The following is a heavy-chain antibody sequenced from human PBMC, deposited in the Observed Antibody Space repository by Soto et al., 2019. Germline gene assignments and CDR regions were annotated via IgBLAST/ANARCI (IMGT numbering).Heavy chain of an antibody. J-gene: IGHJ6*02. CDR3: ARPKEPYGDYDGYYYYGMDV. Sequence: EGSLRLSCAASGFTFSSYGMHWVRQAPGKGLEWVAVISYDGSNKYYADSVKGRFTISRDNSKNTLYLQMNSLRAEDTAVYYCARPKEPYGDYDGYYYYGMDVWGQGTTVTVSS. V-gene: IGHV3-30*03. D-gene: IGHD4-17*01. CDR2: ISYDGSNK. CDR1: GFTFSSYG.